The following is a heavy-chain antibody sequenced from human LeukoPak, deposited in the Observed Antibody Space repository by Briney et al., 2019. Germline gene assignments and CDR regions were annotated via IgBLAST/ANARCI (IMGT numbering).Heavy chain of an antibody. D-gene: IGHD3-16*01. CDR3: ARHVADYDFDY. CDR2: IYNSGST. CDR1: GGSISSNNYY. V-gene: IGHV4-39*01. J-gene: IGHJ4*02. Sequence: PSETLSLTCSVSGGSISSNNYYWGWIRQPPGKGLEWIGSIYNSGSTYYYPSLKSRVTVSVDRTKNQFSLRLNSVTAADTAVYYCARHVADYDFDYWGQGSLVTVSS.